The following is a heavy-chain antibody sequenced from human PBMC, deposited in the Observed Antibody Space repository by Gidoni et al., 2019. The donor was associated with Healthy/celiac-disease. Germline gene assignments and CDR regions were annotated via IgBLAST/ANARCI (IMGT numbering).Heavy chain of an antibody. Sequence: EVQLVESGGGLVQPGRSLRLSCAASGCPFDDYAMHWVRQAPGKGLEWVSGISWNSGSIGYADSVKVRFTISRDNAKNSLYLQMNSLRAEDTSLYYCAKDIGIFGVVPNPHYYYYGMDVWGQGTTVTVSS. D-gene: IGHD3-3*01. CDR2: ISWNSGSI. CDR3: AKDIGIFGVVPNPHYYYYGMDV. V-gene: IGHV3-9*01. CDR1: GCPFDDYA. J-gene: IGHJ6*02.